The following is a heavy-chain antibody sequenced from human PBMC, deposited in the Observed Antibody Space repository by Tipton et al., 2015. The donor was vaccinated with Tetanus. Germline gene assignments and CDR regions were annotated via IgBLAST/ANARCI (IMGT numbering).Heavy chain of an antibody. CDR3: ARRRSAILSGSYHWYFDI. Sequence: QSGPEVKKPGESLNISCKPSGYNFSIYWIGWVRQMPGKGLEWMGVINPTDYQTSYNPSFEGHITISADRSINTAFLQWTSLQTSDTAMYFCARRRSAILSGSYHWYFDIWGRGTLVTVSS. J-gene: IGHJ2*01. V-gene: IGHV5-51*01. D-gene: IGHD3-9*01. CDR2: INPTDYQT. CDR1: GYNFSIYW.